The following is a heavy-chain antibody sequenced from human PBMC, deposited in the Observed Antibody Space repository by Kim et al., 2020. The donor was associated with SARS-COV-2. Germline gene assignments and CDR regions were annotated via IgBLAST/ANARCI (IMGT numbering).Heavy chain of an antibody. D-gene: IGHD3-9*01. CDR2: ISGSGGST. V-gene: IGHV3-23*01. CDR3: AKDRTGYQPYYYYGMDV. Sequence: GGSLRLSCAASGFTFSSYAMSWVRQAPGKGLEWVSAISGSGGSTFYADSVKGRFTISRDNSKNTLYLQMNSLRAEDTAVYYCAKDRTGYQPYYYYGMDVWGQGTTVTVSS. J-gene: IGHJ6*02. CDR1: GFTFSSYA.